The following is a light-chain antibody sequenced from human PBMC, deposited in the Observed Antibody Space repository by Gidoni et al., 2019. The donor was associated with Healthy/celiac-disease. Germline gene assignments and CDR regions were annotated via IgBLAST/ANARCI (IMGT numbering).Light chain of an antibody. J-gene: IGKJ4*01. CDR1: QSVSSSY. Sequence: EIVLTQSPGNLSLYPGDRATLSCRASQSVSSSYLAWYQQKPGQAPRLLIYGASSRATGIPDRFSGSESGTDFTLTISRLEPEDFAVYYCQQYGSSSLTFGGGTKVEIK. CDR3: QQYGSSSLT. CDR2: GAS. V-gene: IGKV3-20*01.